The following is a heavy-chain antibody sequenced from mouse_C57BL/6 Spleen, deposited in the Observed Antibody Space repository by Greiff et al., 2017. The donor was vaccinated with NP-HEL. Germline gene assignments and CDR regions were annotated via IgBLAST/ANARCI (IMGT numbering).Heavy chain of an antibody. J-gene: IGHJ4*01. CDR2: IDPNSGGT. CDR3: ARSANWDGHAMDY. V-gene: IGHV1-72*01. D-gene: IGHD4-1*02. Sequence: QVHVKQPGAELVKPGASVKLSCKASGYTFTSYWMHWVKQRPGRGLEWIGRIDPNSGGTKYNEKFKSKATLAVDKPSSTAYMQLSSLTSEDSAVYYCARSANWDGHAMDYWGQGTSVTVSS. CDR1: GYTFTSYW.